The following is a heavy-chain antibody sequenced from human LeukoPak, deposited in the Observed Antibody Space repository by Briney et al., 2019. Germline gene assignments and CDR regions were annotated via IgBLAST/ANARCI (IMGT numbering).Heavy chain of an antibody. V-gene: IGHV1-24*01. J-gene: IGHJ4*02. Sequence: ASVKVSCKVSGYTLTELSMHWVRQAPGKGLEWMGGFDPEDGETIYAQKFQGRVTMTEDTSTDTAYMELSSLRSEDTAVYYCATYPVPWDIVATIAPFDYWGQGTLVTVSS. CDR2: FDPEDGET. D-gene: IGHD5-12*01. CDR3: ATYPVPWDIVATIAPFDY. CDR1: GYTLTELS.